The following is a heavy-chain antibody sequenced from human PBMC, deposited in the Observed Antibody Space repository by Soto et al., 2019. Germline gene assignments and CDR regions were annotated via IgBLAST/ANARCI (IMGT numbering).Heavy chain of an antibody. D-gene: IGHD3-10*01. J-gene: IGHJ4*02. CDR2: IHHSGST. CDR1: GASIISMNW. V-gene: IGHV4-4*02. Sequence: QVQLQESGPGLVKPSGTLSLTCAVSGASIISMNWWSWVRQPPGKGLEWIGEIHHSGSTNYNPSLMSQLTTSGDKSKNHFSLKLTSVTAADTAVYYCARYDYGSGDDYNIDYWGQGTLVTVSS. CDR3: ARYDYGSGDDYNIDY.